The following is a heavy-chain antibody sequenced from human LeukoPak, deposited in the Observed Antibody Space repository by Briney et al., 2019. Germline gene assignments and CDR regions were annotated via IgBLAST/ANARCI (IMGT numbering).Heavy chain of an antibody. CDR3: ARGGYSSGWLNFDY. CDR2: IFQSGHT. J-gene: IGHJ4*02. Sequence: SETLSLTCTVSDYSISSGYYWGWIRQPPGKGLEWTGSIFQSGHTYYSPSLKSRVTISVDTSNNRFSLSLSAVTAADTAIYYCARGGYSSGWLNFDYWGQGTLVTVSS. V-gene: IGHV4-38-2*02. CDR1: DYSISSGYY. D-gene: IGHD6-19*01.